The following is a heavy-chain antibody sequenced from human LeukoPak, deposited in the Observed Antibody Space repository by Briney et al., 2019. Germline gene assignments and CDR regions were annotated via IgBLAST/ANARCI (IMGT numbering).Heavy chain of an antibody. CDR2: VSYSGPT. CDR1: SDSISSSSYL. V-gene: IGHV4-39*01. D-gene: IGHD3-22*01. CDR3: ARQPSYSDSPFRWGPKTPKSGNYFDF. Sequence: PSETLSLTCSVSSDSISSSSYLWVWVRQPPGKGLEWIGTVSYSGPTYYSPSLRSRVTISVDTSKKQFSLKLRSVTAADTALYYCARQPSYSDSPFRWGPKTPKSGNYFDFWAQGTLVTVSS. J-gene: IGHJ4*02.